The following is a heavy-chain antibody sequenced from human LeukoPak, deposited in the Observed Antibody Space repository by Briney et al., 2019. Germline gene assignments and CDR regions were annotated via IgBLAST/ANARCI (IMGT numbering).Heavy chain of an antibody. Sequence: PSETLSLTCAVYGGSFSGYYWSWIRQPPGKGLEWIGEINHSGSTNYNPSLKSRVTISVDTSKNQFSLKLSSVTAADTAVYYCAREISGSYDYFDYWGQGTLVTVSS. CDR3: AREISGSYDYFDY. J-gene: IGHJ4*02. D-gene: IGHD1-26*01. CDR1: GGSFSGYY. V-gene: IGHV4-34*01. CDR2: INHSGST.